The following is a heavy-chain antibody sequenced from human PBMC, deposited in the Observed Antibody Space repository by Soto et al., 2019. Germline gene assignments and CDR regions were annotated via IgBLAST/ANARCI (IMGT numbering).Heavy chain of an antibody. CDR2: IYYSGST. V-gene: IGHV4-61*08. Sequence: PSETLSLTCTVSGGSISSGDYYWSWIRQPPGKGLEWIGYIYYSGSTNYNPSLKSRVTISVDTSKNQFSLKLSSVTAADTAVYYCARGSGRYYYYGMDVWGQGTTVTVSS. CDR3: ARGSGRYYYYGMDV. CDR1: GGSISSGDYY. J-gene: IGHJ6*02.